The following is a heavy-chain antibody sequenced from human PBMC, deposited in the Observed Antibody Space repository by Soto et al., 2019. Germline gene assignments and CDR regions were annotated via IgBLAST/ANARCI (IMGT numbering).Heavy chain of an antibody. CDR2: ISAYNGNT. CDR3: ARSGVWEPRDY. J-gene: IGHJ4*02. Sequence: ASVKVSCKASGFTFNSYCICWVRQAPGQGLEWMGWISAYNGNTNYAQKLQGRVTMTTDTSTSTAYMELRSLRSDDTAVYYCARSGVWEPRDYWGQGTLVTVSS. D-gene: IGHD1-26*01. V-gene: IGHV1-18*01. CDR1: GFTFNSYC.